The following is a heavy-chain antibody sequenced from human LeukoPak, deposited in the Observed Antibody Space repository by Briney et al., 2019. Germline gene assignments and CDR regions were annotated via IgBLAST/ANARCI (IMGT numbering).Heavy chain of an antibody. V-gene: IGHV4-30-2*01. CDR3: ARSAFAEGYFDL. Sequence: PSETLSLTCTVSGGSITGGGYSWSWIGQAPGKGLEWIGYFYHGGSTSYNPSLRSRVTISVDRSKNQFSLKLTSVTAAETAVYYCARSAFAEGYFDLWGRGTLVTVSS. CDR2: FYHGGST. CDR1: GGSITGGGYS. J-gene: IGHJ2*01.